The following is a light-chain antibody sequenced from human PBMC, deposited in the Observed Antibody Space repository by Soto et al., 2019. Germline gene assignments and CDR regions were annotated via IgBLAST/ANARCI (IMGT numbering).Light chain of an antibody. CDR3: SSYTSSSTFV. V-gene: IGLV2-14*02. CDR2: EGS. J-gene: IGLJ1*01. Sequence: QSALTQPASVSGSPGQSITISCTGTSSDVGSYNLVSWYQQHPGKAPKLMIYEGSKRPSGVSHRFSGSKSGNTASLTISGLQAEDEADYYCSSYTSSSTFVFGTGTKVTVL. CDR1: SSDVGSYNL.